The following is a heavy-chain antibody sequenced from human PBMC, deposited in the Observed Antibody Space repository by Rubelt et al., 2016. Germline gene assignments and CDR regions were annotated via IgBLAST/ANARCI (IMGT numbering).Heavy chain of an antibody. J-gene: IGHJ4*02. Sequence: QVQLQESGPGLVKPSETLSLTCTVSGGSISSYYWSWIRQPPGKGLEWIGYIYYSGSTNYNPSRKSRVTISVDTSKNQFSLKLSSVTAADTAVYYCARLDSSGYSLDYWGQGTLVTVSS. CDR3: ARLDSSGYSLDY. CDR2: IYYSGST. V-gene: IGHV4-59*08. CDR1: GGSISSYY. D-gene: IGHD3-22*01.